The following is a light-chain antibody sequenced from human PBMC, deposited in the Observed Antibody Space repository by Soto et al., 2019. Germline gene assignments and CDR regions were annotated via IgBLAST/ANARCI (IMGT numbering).Light chain of an antibody. CDR3: QQYFRPWT. CDR1: QSVLYSSNNKNY. Sequence: DIVMTQSPDSLAVSLGERATINCKSSQSVLYSSNNKNYLAWYQQKPGQPPKLLIYWASTRESGVPDRFSGSGSGTDFTLPISSLQAEDVAVYYCQQYFRPWTFGQGTKVDIK. CDR2: WAS. V-gene: IGKV4-1*01. J-gene: IGKJ1*01.